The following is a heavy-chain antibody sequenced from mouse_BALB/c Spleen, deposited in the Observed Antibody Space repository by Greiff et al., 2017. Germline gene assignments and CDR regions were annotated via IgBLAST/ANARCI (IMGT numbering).Heavy chain of an antibody. D-gene: IGHD1-1*01. J-gene: IGHJ4*01. Sequence: EVQRVESGGGLVKPGGSLKLSCAASGFTFSDYYMYWVRQTPEKRLEWVATISDGGSYTYYPDSVKGRFTISRDNAKNNLYLQMSSLKSEDTAMYYCARDTDYGSSYVGAMDYWGQGTSVTVSS. CDR2: ISDGGSYT. V-gene: IGHV5-4*02. CDR1: GFTFSDYY. CDR3: ARDTDYGSSYVGAMDY.